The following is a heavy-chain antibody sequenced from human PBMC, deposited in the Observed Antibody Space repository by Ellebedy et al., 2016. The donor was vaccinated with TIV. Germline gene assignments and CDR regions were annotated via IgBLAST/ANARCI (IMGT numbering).Heavy chain of an antibody. Sequence: GESLKISCAASGFTFSIYAMSWVRQAPGKGLKSVSLISGSGDRTYYADSVKGRFTISRDNSKDTLYVQMNSLRGDDTAVYYCVKGGYSYDSWGQGTLVTVSS. V-gene: IGHV3-23*01. CDR1: GFTFSIYA. CDR3: VKGGYSYDS. J-gene: IGHJ4*02. CDR2: ISGSGDRT. D-gene: IGHD5-24*01.